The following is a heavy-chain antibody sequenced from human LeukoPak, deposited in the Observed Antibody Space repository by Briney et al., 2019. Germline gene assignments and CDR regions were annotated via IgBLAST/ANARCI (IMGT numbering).Heavy chain of an antibody. CDR3: AKVLQYTIYYFDY. V-gene: IGHV3-23*01. D-gene: IGHD5-24*01. CDR1: GFTFSSYA. Sequence: PGGSLRLSCAASGFTFSSYAMSRVRQAPGKGLEWVSAISGSGGSTYYADSVKGRFTISRDNSKNTLYLQMNNLRAEDTAVYYCAKVLQYTIYYFDYWGQGTLVTVSS. J-gene: IGHJ4*02. CDR2: ISGSGGST.